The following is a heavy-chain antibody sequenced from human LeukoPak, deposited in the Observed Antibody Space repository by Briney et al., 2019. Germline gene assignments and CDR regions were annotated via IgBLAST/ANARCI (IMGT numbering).Heavy chain of an antibody. CDR3: ARGVYIAAAQYGY. Sequence: SETLSLTCTVSGGSISSYYWSWIRPPPGKGLEWIGYIYYSGTTNYNPSLKSRVTIAVDTSKNQFSLKLSSVTAADTAVYYCARGVYIAAAQYGYWGQGTLVTVSS. CDR2: IYYSGTT. J-gene: IGHJ4*02. CDR1: GGSISSYY. D-gene: IGHD6-13*01. V-gene: IGHV4-59*01.